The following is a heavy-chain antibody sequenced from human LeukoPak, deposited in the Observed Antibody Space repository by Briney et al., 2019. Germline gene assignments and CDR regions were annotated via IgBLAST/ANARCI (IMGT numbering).Heavy chain of an antibody. J-gene: IGHJ4*02. Sequence: GGSLRLSCAASGFTFSTYWMHWVRQAPGKGLVWVSRINSDGSSTNYADSVEGRFTISRDNAKNTLYLQMDSLRVEDTAVYYRARDYYGYYFDYWGQGTLVTVSS. D-gene: IGHD1-26*01. CDR1: GFTFSTYW. CDR2: INSDGSST. V-gene: IGHV3-74*01. CDR3: ARDYYGYYFDY.